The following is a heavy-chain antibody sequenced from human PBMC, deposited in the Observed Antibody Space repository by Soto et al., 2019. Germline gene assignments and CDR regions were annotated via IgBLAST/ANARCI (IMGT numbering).Heavy chain of an antibody. CDR1: GYTFTSYG. CDR2: ISAYNGNT. D-gene: IGHD6-13*01. V-gene: IGHV1-18*01. J-gene: IGHJ6*02. CDR3: ASTVVQQLVQGDYYYYGMDV. Sequence: GASVKVSCKASGYTFTSYGISWVRQAPGQGLEWMGWISAYNGNTNYAQKLQGRVTMTTDTSTSTAYMELRSLRSDDTAVYYCASTVVQQLVQGDYYYYGMDVWGQGTTVTVSS.